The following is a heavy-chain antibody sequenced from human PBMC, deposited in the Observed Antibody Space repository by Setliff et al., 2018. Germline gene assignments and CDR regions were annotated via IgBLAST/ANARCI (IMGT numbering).Heavy chain of an antibody. CDR3: ARGQMISGWYYFDS. J-gene: IGHJ4*02. CDR1: GFSFSSYA. V-gene: IGHV3-30-3*01. Sequence: GRSMRLSCAASGFSFSSYAMHWVRQAPGKGLEWVAVISSVGGNKYYADSVEGRVTFSRDNSKNTLYLQMNSLRAEDTAVYYCARGQMISGWYYFDSWGQGTLVTVSS. CDR2: ISSVGGNK. D-gene: IGHD6-19*01.